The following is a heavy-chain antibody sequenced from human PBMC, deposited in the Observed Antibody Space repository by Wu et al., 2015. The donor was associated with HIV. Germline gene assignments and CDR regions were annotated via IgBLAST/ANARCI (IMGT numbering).Heavy chain of an antibody. CDR3: ARGRGGTILAGVTAWFDP. D-gene: IGHD2-15*01. CDR1: GGTFSSYA. Sequence: QVQLVQSGAEVKKPGSSVKVSCKASGGTFSSYAINWVRQATGQGLEWMGWMNPNSGNTGYAQKFQGRVTITRNTSISTAYMELSSLRSEDTAVYYCARGRGGTILAGVTAWFDPWGQGTLVTVSS. V-gene: IGHV1-8*03. J-gene: IGHJ5*02. CDR2: MNPNSGNT.